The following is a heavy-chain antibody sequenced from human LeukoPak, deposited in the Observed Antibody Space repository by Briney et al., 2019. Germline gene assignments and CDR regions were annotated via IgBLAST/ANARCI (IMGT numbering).Heavy chain of an antibody. V-gene: IGHV6-1*01. CDR3: ARASTNYSYYVMDV. Sequence: QTLSLTCALSGDSVSSNSAAWNWIRQSPSRGLEWLGRTYYRSKWYNDYAVSVKSRITINADTSKNQFSLQLNSVTPEDTALYYCARASTNYSYYVMDVWGQGTTVTVSS. J-gene: IGHJ6*02. CDR1: GDSVSSNSAA. CDR2: TYYRSKWYN.